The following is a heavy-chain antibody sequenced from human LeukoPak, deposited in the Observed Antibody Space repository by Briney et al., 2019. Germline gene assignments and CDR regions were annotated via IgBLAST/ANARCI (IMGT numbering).Heavy chain of an antibody. CDR2: INHSGST. D-gene: IGHD3-16*02. J-gene: IGHJ6*02. V-gene: IGHV4-34*01. Sequence: SETLSLTCAVYGGSFSGYYWSWIRQPPGKGLEWIGEINHSGSTNYNLSLKSRVTISVDTSKNQFSLKLSSVTAADPAVYYCARGRENMITFGGVIAPHYYYGMDVWGQGTTVTVSS. CDR3: ARGRENMITFGGVIAPHYYYGMDV. CDR1: GGSFSGYY.